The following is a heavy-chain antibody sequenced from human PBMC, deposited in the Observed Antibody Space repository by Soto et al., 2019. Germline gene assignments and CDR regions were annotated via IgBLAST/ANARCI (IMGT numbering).Heavy chain of an antibody. D-gene: IGHD3-9*01. CDR1: GFTFTSSS. V-gene: IGHV1-58*01. CDR3: TKGRYFDLLPYYFDY. J-gene: IGHJ4*02. Sequence: SVKVSCKASGFTFTSSSVQWVRQARGQRLEWIGWIVVGSGNTNYAQKFQERVTITRDMSTSTAYMELSSLRAEDTAVYYCTKGRYFDLLPYYFDYWGQGTLVTVSS. CDR2: IVVGSGNT.